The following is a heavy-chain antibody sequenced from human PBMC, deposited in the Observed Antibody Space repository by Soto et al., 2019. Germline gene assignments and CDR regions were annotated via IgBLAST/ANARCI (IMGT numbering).Heavy chain of an antibody. CDR2: IKQDGSEK. CDR3: ARVRAARPPGRFDP. V-gene: IGHV3-7*01. CDR1: GFTFSSYW. J-gene: IGHJ5*02. Sequence: EVQLVESGGGLVHPGGSLRLTCAASGFTFSSYWMSWVRQAPGKGLEWVANIKQDGSEKYYVDSVKGRFTISRDNAKNSLYLQMNSLRAEDTAVYDCARVRAARPPGRFDPWGQGTLVTVSS. D-gene: IGHD6-6*01.